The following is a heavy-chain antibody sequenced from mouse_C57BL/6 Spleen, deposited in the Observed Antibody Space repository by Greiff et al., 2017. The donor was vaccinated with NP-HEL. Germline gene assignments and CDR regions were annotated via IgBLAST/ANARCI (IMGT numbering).Heavy chain of an antibody. J-gene: IGHJ4*01. Sequence: VQLQQSGPGLVQPSQSLSIPCTVSGFSLTSYGVHWVRQSPGKGLEWLGVIWRGGSTDYNAAFMSRLSITKDNSKSQVFFKMNSLQADDTAIYYCAKKSDGYSPYAMDYWGQGTSVTVSS. V-gene: IGHV2-5*01. CDR3: AKKSDGYSPYAMDY. D-gene: IGHD2-3*01. CDR2: IWRGGST. CDR1: GFSLTSYG.